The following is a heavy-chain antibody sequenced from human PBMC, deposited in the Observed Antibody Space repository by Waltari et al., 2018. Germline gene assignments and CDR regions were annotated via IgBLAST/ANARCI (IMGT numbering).Heavy chain of an antibody. CDR3: ADGRKLGIWED. D-gene: IGHD7-27*01. V-gene: IGHV4-38-2*02. J-gene: IGHJ4*02. CDR1: GYSISSGYY. CDR2: IYHSGST. Sequence: QVQLQESGPGLVKPSETLSLTCTVSGYSISSGYYWGWIRQPPGKGLEWIGSIYHSGSTYYNPSLKSRVTISVDTSKNQFSLKLSSVTAADTAVYYCADGRKLGIWEDWGQGTLVTVSS.